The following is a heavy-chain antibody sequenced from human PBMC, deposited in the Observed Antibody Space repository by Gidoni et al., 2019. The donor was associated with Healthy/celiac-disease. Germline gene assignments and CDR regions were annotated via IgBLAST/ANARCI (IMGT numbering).Heavy chain of an antibody. V-gene: IGHV3-48*02. CDR2: SSSSSSTI. CDR1: GFPFSSYS. J-gene: IGHJ4*02. D-gene: IGHD2-21*01. CDR3: ARDLRAGNRLVY. Sequence: EVQLVESGGGLVQPGGSLRLSCAASGFPFSSYSMNWVRQAPGKGLGWDSYSSSSSSTIYYEDAVKGLFTISRDNAKNSLYLKMNSRRDEDTAVYYCARDLRAGNRLVYWGQGTLVTVSS.